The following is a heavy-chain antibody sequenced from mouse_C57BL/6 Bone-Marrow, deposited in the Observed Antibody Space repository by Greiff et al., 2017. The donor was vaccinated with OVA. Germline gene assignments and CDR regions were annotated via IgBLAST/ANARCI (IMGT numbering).Heavy chain of an antibody. D-gene: IGHD2-3*01. J-gene: IGHJ3*01. Sequence: QVQLKQSGAELMKPGASVKLSCKATGYTFTGYWIAWVKQRPGHGLEWIGEILPGSGSTNYNEKFKGKATFTADTSSHTAYMQLISLTTEDSAIVYCARGIYDGYPAWFAYWGQGTLVTVSA. CDR1: GYTFTGYW. CDR3: ARGIYDGYPAWFAY. CDR2: ILPGSGST. V-gene: IGHV1-9*01.